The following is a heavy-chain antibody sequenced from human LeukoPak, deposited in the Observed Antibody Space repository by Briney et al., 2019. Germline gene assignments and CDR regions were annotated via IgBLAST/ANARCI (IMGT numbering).Heavy chain of an antibody. D-gene: IGHD4-23*01. CDR2: INNDGRST. Sequence: PGGSLRLSCAASGFPFSPYWMHWVRQGPGKGVEWVSRINNDGRSTIYADSVKGRFTISRDNAKNTLYLQMDSLRAEDTAVYYCARGGGNHAFDVWGQGTMVTVSS. CDR1: GFPFSPYW. J-gene: IGHJ3*01. CDR3: ARGGGNHAFDV. V-gene: IGHV3-74*01.